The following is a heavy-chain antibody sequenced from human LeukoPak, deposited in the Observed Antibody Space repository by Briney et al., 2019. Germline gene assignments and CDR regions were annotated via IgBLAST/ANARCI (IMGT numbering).Heavy chain of an antibody. CDR2: IYYSGST. Sequence: SETLSLTCTVSGGSISSYYWSWIRQPPGKGLEWIGYIYYSGSTNYNPSLKSRVTISVDTSKNQFSLKLSSVTAADTAVYYCARALDYGGNGDDAFDIWGQGTMVTVSS. J-gene: IGHJ3*02. CDR1: GGSISSYY. CDR3: ARALDYGGNGDDAFDI. D-gene: IGHD4-23*01. V-gene: IGHV4-59*08.